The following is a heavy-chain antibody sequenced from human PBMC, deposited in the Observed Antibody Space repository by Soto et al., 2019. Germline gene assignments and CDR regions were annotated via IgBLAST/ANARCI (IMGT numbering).Heavy chain of an antibody. V-gene: IGHV3-48*01. CDR3: ATFSRGRRVRWRVAAFDY. CDR2: ISSSSSTI. Sequence: GGSLRLSCAASGFTFSSYSMNWVRQAPGKGLEWVSYISSSSSTIYYADSVKGRFTISRDNAKNSLYLQMNSLRAEDTAVYYCATFSRGRRVRWRVAAFDYWGQGTLVTVSS. D-gene: IGHD2-15*01. CDR1: GFTFSSYS. J-gene: IGHJ4*02.